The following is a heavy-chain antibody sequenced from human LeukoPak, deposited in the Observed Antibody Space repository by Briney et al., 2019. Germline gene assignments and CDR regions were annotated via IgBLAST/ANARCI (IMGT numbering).Heavy chain of an antibody. CDR3: ARDPAYGSGSVGFDY. V-gene: IGHV1-2*02. CDR1: GYTFTGYF. Sequence: GASVKVSCKASGYTFTGYFMHWVRQAPGQGLEWMGWINPNSGGTNYAQKFQGRVTMTRDTSISTAYMELSRLRSDDTAVYYCARDPAYGSGSVGFDYWGQGTLVTVSS. J-gene: IGHJ4*02. D-gene: IGHD3-10*01. CDR2: INPNSGGT.